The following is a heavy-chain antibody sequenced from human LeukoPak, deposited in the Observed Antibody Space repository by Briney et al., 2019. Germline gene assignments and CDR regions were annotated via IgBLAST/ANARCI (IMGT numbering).Heavy chain of an antibody. J-gene: IGHJ4*02. Sequence: ASVKVSCKASGYSFTGYYMHWVRQAPGQGLEWMGWINPYSGGTNYAQKFQGRVTMTRDTSISTAYMELSRLRAEDTAVYYCANDWPGEGAVAGIKYYFDYWGQGTLVTVSS. D-gene: IGHD6-19*01. V-gene: IGHV1-2*02. CDR3: ANDWPGEGAVAGIKYYFDY. CDR1: GYSFTGYY. CDR2: INPYSGGT.